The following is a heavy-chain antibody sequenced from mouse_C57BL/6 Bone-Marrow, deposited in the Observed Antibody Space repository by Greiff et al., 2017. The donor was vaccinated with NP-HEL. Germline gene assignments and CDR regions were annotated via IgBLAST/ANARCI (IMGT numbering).Heavy chain of an antibody. J-gene: IGHJ1*03. CDR1: GYSITSGYD. D-gene: IGHD1-1*01. CDR2: ISYSGST. Sequence: EVKLVESGPGMVKPSQSLSLTCTVTGYSITSGYDWHWIRHFPGNKLEWMGYISYSGSTNYNPSLKSRISITHDTSKNHFFLKLNSVTTEDTATYYCARDHYYYGSSIYWYFDVWGTGTTVTVSS. V-gene: IGHV3-1*01. CDR3: ARDHYYYGSSIYWYFDV.